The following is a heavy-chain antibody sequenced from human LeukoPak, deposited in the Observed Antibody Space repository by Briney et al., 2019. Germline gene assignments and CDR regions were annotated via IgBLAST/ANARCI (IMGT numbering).Heavy chain of an antibody. CDR1: GGSFSGYY. V-gene: IGHV4-34*01. Sequence: SETLSLTCAVYGGSFSGYYWIWIRQPPGKGLEWIGEINHSGSTNYNPSLKSRVTISVDTSKNQFSLKLSSVTAEDTAVYYCAKASNYGSGSYCPRVVDYWGQGTLSPSPQ. D-gene: IGHD3-10*01. CDR3: AKASNYGSGSYCPRVVDY. J-gene: IGHJ4*02. CDR2: INHSGST.